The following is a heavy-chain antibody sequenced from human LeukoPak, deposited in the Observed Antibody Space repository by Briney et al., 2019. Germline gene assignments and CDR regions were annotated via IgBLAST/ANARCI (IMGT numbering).Heavy chain of an antibody. J-gene: IGHJ3*02. CDR1: GFTVSSNY. CDR3: AREVITMVDAFDI. V-gene: IGHV3-53*01. CDR2: IYSGGST. Sequence: GGSLRLSCAASGFTVSSNYMSWVRQAPGKGLEWVSVIYSGGSTYYADSVKGRFTISRDNAKNSLYLQMNSLRAEDTAVYYCAREVITMVDAFDIWGQGTMVTVSS. D-gene: IGHD3-10*01.